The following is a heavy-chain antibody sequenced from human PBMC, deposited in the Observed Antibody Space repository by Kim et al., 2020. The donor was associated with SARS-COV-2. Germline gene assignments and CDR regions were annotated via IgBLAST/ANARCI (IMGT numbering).Heavy chain of an antibody. CDR1: GGSISSYY. J-gene: IGHJ4*01. Sequence: SETLSLTCTVSGGSISSYYRSWIRQPPGKGLVWIGYIYYSGSPNYNPSLKSRVTISVDTSKNQFSLKLSSVTAAATAVYNCARVGAGVDSSGYSSIDYWG. D-gene: IGHD3-22*01. CDR2: IYYSGSP. V-gene: IGHV4-59*01. CDR3: ARVGAGVDSSGYSSIDY.